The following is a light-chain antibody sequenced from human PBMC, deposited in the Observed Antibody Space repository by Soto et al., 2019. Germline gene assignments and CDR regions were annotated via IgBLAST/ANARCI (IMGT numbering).Light chain of an antibody. Sequence: DIQMTQSPSPLSASSGDRATLPCRARQSVSTYLTWYQHKPCKAPTLLIYAASIMYTGVPFRFSGSGSGTDFTLTISSLQPEDCAAYYCQQNYNCPRTFGQGTKVEIK. V-gene: IGKV1-39*01. CDR2: AAS. CDR3: QQNYNCPRT. J-gene: IGKJ1*01. CDR1: QSVSTY.